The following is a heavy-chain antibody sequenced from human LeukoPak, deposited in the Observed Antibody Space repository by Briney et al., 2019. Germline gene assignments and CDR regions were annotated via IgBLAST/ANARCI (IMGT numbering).Heavy chain of an antibody. J-gene: IGHJ6*02. CDR2: IWFDGSNK. CDR3: AKDVRVGGGGMDV. Sequence: GGSLRLSCTASGFTFSSYGMHWVRQAPGKGLEWVAVIWFDGSNKYYADSVKGRLTISRDNSKSTLYLQMNSLRAEDTAVYYCAKDVRVGGGGMDVWGQGTPVTVSS. V-gene: IGHV3-33*06. CDR1: GFTFSSYG. D-gene: IGHD1-26*01.